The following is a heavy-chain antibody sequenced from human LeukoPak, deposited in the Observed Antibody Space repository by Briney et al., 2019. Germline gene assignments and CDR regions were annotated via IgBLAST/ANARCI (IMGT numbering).Heavy chain of an antibody. CDR1: GGSISSYY. J-gene: IGHJ3*02. CDR2: IYYSGST. Sequence: SETLSLTCTVSGGSISSYYWSWIRQPPGKGLEWIGYIYYSGSTNYNPSLKSRVTISVDTSKNQFSLKLSSVTAADTAVYYCARVSSGSYTGAFDIWGQGTMVTVSS. V-gene: IGHV4-59*08. D-gene: IGHD3-10*01. CDR3: ARVSSGSYTGAFDI.